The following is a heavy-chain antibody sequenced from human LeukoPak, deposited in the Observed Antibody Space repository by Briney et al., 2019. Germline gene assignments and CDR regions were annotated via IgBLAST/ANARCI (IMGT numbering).Heavy chain of an antibody. CDR1: GFTFSSYA. V-gene: IGHV3-9*03. CDR3: AARIADAFDI. J-gene: IGHJ3*02. Sequence: PGGSLRLSCAASGFTFSSYAMHWVRQAPGKGLEWVSGISWNSGSIGYADSVKGRFTISRDNAKNSLYLQMNSLRAEDMALYYCAARIADAFDIWGQGTMVTVSS. CDR2: ISWNSGSI. D-gene: IGHD6-13*01.